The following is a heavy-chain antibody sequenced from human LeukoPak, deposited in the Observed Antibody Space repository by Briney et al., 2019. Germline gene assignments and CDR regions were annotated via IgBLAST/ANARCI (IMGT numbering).Heavy chain of an antibody. CDR2: ISYDGSNK. CDR3: AKCDIVATIHPINFDY. J-gene: IGHJ4*02. V-gene: IGHV3-30*18. CDR1: GFTFSSYG. D-gene: IGHD5-12*01. Sequence: GGSLRLSCAASGFTFSSYGMHWVRQAPGKGLEWVAVISYDGSNKYYADSVKGRFTISRDNSKNTLYLQMNSLRAEDTAVYYCAKCDIVATIHPINFDYWGQGTLVTVSS.